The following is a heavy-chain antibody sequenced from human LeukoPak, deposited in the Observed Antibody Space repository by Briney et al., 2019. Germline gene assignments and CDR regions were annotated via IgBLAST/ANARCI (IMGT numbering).Heavy chain of an antibody. CDR2: ISGSGGST. V-gene: IGHV3-23*01. CDR1: GFTFSSYA. CDR3: AKGRGYSYGPAFDT. J-gene: IGHJ3*02. D-gene: IGHD5-18*01. Sequence: SGGSLRLSCAASGFTFSSYAMSWVRQAPGKGLEWVSAISGSGGSTYYADSVKGRFTISRDNSKNTLYLQMNSLRAEDTAVYYCAKGRGYSYGPAFDTRGQGTMVTVSS.